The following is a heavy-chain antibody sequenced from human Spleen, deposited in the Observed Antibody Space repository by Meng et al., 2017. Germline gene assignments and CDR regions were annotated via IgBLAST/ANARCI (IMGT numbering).Heavy chain of an antibody. CDR3: AKGAVRGFDP. D-gene: IGHD3-10*01. CDR2: FYYSGNT. J-gene: IGHJ5*02. Sequence: QVQVQQWGAGLLTPSETLSLTCAFYGGSFSAYDWSWIRQPPGKGLEWIGFFYYSGNTNYNPSLESRVTISIDTSNNQVSLRLKSVTAADTAMYYCAKGAVRGFDPWGQGTLVTVSS. V-gene: IGHV4-34*11. CDR1: GGSFSAYD.